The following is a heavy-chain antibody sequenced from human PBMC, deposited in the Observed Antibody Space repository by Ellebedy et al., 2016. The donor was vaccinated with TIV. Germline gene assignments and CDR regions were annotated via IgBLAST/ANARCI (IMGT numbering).Heavy chain of an antibody. CDR3: TIFGPYYFDY. CDR2: ISSSSSYI. CDR1: GFTFSSYS. Sequence: GGSLRPSXAASGFTFSSYSMNWVRQAPGKGLEWVSSISSSSSYIYYADSVKGRFTISRDNAKNSLYLQMNSLRAEDTAVYYCTIFGPYYFDYWGQGTLVTVSS. D-gene: IGHD3/OR15-3a*01. J-gene: IGHJ4*02. V-gene: IGHV3-21*01.